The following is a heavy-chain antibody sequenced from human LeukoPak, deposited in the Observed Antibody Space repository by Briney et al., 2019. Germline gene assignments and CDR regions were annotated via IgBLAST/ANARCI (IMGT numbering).Heavy chain of an antibody. CDR3: AKDWAVATWTFDY. V-gene: IGHV3-30*18. CDR2: ISYDGSNK. D-gene: IGHD5-12*01. J-gene: IGHJ4*02. Sequence: GRSLRLSCAASGFTFSSYGMHWVRQAPGKGLEWVAVISYDGSNKYYADSVKGRFTISRDNSKNTLYLQMNSLRAGDTAVYYCAKDWAVATWTFDYWGQGTLVTVSS. CDR1: GFTFSSYG.